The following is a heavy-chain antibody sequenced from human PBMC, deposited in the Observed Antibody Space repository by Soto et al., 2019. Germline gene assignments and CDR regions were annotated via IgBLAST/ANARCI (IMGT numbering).Heavy chain of an antibody. Sequence: GESLKISCKGSGYSFTSYWIGWVRQMPGKGLEWMGIIYPGDSDTRYSPSFQGQVTISADKSISPAYLQWSSLKASDTAMYYCASTNLVSSSWYAFDIWGQGTMVTVSS. CDR2: IYPGDSDT. D-gene: IGHD6-13*01. J-gene: IGHJ3*02. CDR1: GYSFTSYW. CDR3: ASTNLVSSSWYAFDI. V-gene: IGHV5-51*01.